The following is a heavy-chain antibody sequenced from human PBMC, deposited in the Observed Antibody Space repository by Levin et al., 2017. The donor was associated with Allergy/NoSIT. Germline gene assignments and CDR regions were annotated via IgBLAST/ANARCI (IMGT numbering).Heavy chain of an antibody. J-gene: IGHJ4*02. Sequence: ASVKVSCKASGYTFTGYYMHWVRQAPGQGLEWMGWINPNSGGTNYAQKFQGRVTMTRDTSISTAYMELSRLRSDDTAVYYCARDYYYGSGSYYNVGEGYYFDYWGQGTLVTVSS. CDR3: ARDYYYGSGSYYNVGEGYYFDY. CDR2: INPNSGGT. V-gene: IGHV1-2*02. CDR1: GYTFTGYY. D-gene: IGHD3-10*01.